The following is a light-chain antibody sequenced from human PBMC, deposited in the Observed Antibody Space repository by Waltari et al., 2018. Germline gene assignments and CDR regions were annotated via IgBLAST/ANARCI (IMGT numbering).Light chain of an antibody. CDR2: GKN. J-gene: IGLJ1*01. Sequence: SSELTQDPAVSVGLGQTVRITCQGDSIRYYYAIWYRTKPGQAPLLVMYGKNNRPSGIPDRFSGSYSGDTASLTITGAQAEDEADYYCNSRDSNGNPFVFGPATKVSVL. V-gene: IGLV3-19*01. CDR3: NSRDSNGNPFV. CDR1: SIRYYY.